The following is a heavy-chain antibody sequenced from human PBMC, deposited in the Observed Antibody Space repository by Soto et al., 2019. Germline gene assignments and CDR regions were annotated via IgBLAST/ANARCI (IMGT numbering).Heavy chain of an antibody. Sequence: TXXXXXXXWVRQAPGKGLEWVSSISGSSDYIYYADSVKGRFTISRDNAKNSLSLQMNSLRAEDTAVYYCARVVYYDSSGFNYWGQGTLVTVSS. J-gene: IGHJ4*02. CDR2: ISGSSDYI. CDR3: ARVVYYDSSGFNY. V-gene: IGHV3-21*01. CDR1: TXXXXX. D-gene: IGHD3-22*01.